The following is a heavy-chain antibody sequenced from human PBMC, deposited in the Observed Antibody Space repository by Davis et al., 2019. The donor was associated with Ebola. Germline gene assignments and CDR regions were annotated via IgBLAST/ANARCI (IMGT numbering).Heavy chain of an antibody. CDR2: IYYSGST. D-gene: IGHD3-22*01. Sequence: SETLSLTFTVPGGPISSYYWSWIRQPPGKGLEWIGYIYYSGSTNYNPSLKSRVTVSTDTSRSQFSLTLSSVTAADTTVYYCARLVALYDNSGYAYLDYWGQGILVTVSS. CDR3: ARLVALYDNSGYAYLDY. V-gene: IGHV4-59*01. J-gene: IGHJ4*02. CDR1: GGPISSYY.